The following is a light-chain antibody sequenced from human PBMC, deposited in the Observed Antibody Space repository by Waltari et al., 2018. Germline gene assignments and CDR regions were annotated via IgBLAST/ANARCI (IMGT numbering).Light chain of an antibody. V-gene: IGLV4-69*01. Sequence: QLVLTQSPSASASLGASVKLTCTLSSGHSSNIIAWLQQQPGKGPRYLMKVNSAGSHRKGDEMPDRFSGSSSGAGRYLTISSLQSEDEADYYCETGGHGTWVFGGGTKLTVL. J-gene: IGLJ3*02. CDR1: SGHSSNI. CDR2: VNSAGSH. CDR3: ETGGHGTWV.